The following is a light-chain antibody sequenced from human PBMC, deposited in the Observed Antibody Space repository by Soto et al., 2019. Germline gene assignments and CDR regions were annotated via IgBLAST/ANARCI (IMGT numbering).Light chain of an antibody. Sequence: DIVMTQSPATLSVSPGEGATLSCRASQSVGSNLAWYQQKPAQAPRLLIYGVSTRATGTPARFSGSGSGTDFTLTISSLQAEDVAVYYCQQYYSTPRTFGQGTKVDI. V-gene: IGKV3-15*01. CDR1: QSVGSN. J-gene: IGKJ1*01. CDR3: QQYYSTPRT. CDR2: GVS.